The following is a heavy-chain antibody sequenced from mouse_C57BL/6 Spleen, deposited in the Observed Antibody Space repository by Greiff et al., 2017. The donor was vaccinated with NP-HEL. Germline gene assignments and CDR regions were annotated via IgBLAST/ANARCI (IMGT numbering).Heavy chain of an antibody. Sequence: EVKLMESGGDLVKPGGSLKLSCAASGFTFSSYGMSWVRQTPDKRLEWVATISSGGSYTYYPDSVKGRFTISRDNAKNTLYLQMSSLKSEDTAMYYCARQLHGFHFDYWGQGTTLTVSS. V-gene: IGHV5-6*01. J-gene: IGHJ2*01. CDR2: ISSGGSYT. D-gene: IGHD1-1*01. CDR3: ARQLHGFHFDY. CDR1: GFTFSSYG.